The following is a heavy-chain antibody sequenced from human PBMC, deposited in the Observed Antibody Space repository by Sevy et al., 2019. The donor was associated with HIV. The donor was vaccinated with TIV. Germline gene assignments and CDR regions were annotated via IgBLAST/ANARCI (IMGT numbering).Heavy chain of an antibody. Sequence: GGSLRLSCAASEFTFSNYNMNWVRQAPGKGLEWASYISSSSNTIYYADSVKGRFTISRDNDKNSLYLEMNSLRAEETAVYYCAREGGYSDQGMDVWGLGTTVTVSS. CDR1: EFTFSNYN. CDR2: ISSSSNTI. D-gene: IGHD5-12*01. V-gene: IGHV3-48*01. J-gene: IGHJ6*02. CDR3: AREGGYSDQGMDV.